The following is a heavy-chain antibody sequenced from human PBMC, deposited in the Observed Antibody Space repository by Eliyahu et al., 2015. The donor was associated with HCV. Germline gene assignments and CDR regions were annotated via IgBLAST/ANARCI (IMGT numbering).Heavy chain of an antibody. Sequence: ESGGGVVQSGTSLRLSCSASGISFSTYXMHWVRXGXGKGLEFVASIWYDGSNRHYGDSVKGRFTVSRDNSKNTLYLQMNSLKKEDSAVYYCARIVGYTVDYWGRGTLVTVSS. V-gene: IGHV3-33*01. D-gene: IGHD1-1*01. CDR3: ARIVGYTVDY. CDR1: GISFSTYX. CDR2: IWYDGSNR. J-gene: IGHJ4*02.